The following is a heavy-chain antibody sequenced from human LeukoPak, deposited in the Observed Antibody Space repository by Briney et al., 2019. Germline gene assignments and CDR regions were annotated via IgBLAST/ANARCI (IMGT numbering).Heavy chain of an antibody. D-gene: IGHD2-8*02. Sequence: GASVKVSCKASGYTFTNYYMHWVRQAPEQGLEWMGLINPTGISTNYAQKFRGRVTMTRDTSTTTVYMELSSLRSDDTAVYYCAREESGGYFDYWGQGIQVTVSS. CDR3: AREESGGYFDY. CDR2: INPTGIST. J-gene: IGHJ4*02. CDR1: GYTFTNYY. V-gene: IGHV1-46*01.